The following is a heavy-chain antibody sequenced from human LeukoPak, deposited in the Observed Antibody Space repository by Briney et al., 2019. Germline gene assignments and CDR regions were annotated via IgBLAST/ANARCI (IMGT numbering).Heavy chain of an antibody. CDR1: GDSINSHSYY. CDR2: VYYDGTS. J-gene: IGHJ4*02. CDR3: VRHISTNTGYFDS. V-gene: IGHV4-39*01. D-gene: IGHD5-24*01. Sequence: SETLSLTCTVSGDSINSHSYYWGWIRQPPGKELEWIGSVYYDGTSYSNPSLKSRVAVFVDTSRDQFSLDLSFVTAADTALYYCVRHISTNTGYFDSCGQGTLVSVSS.